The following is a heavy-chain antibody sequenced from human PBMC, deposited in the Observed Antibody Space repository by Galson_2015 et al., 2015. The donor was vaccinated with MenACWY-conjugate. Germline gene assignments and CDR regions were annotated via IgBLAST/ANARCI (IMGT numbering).Heavy chain of an antibody. V-gene: IGHV3-72*01. CDR1: GLTFSDYY. J-gene: IGHJ4*02. CDR2: IRNKLYSYTT. CDR3: ARGGRRDNSGYTYAFAY. D-gene: IGHD5-18*01. Sequence: SLRLSCAASGLTFSDYYMDWVRQAPGKGLEWVGRIRNKLYSYTTEYAASLKGRLTISRDDSKNSSHLQLNALKTEDTAVYFCARGGRRDNSGYTYAFAYWGQGTRVTVSS.